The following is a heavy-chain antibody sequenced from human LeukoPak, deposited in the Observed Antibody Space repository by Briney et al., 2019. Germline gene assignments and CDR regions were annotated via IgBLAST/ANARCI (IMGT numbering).Heavy chain of an antibody. D-gene: IGHD3-22*01. CDR2: IIPIFGTA. Sequence: GASVKVSCKVSGYTLTELSMHWVRQAPGKGLEWMGGIIPIFGTANYAQKFQGRVTITADESTSTAYMELSSLRSEDTAVYYCATGGFYYDSSGYPYRRWGQGTMVTVSS. CDR1: GYTLTELS. CDR3: ATGGFYYDSSGYPYRR. J-gene: IGHJ3*01. V-gene: IGHV1-69*13.